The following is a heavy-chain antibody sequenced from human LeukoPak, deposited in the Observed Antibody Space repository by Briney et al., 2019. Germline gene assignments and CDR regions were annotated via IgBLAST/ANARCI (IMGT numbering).Heavy chain of an antibody. CDR1: GGSFSGYY. D-gene: IGHD2-8*01. CDR2: INHSGST. Sequence: PSETLSLTCAVYGGSFSGYYWSWIRQPPGKGLEWIGKINHSGSTNYNPSLKSRVTISVDTSKNQFSLKLSSVTAADTAVYYCARGRGVLMVYAFRWFDPWGQGTLVTVSS. V-gene: IGHV4-34*01. CDR3: ARGRGVLMVYAFRWFDP. J-gene: IGHJ5*02.